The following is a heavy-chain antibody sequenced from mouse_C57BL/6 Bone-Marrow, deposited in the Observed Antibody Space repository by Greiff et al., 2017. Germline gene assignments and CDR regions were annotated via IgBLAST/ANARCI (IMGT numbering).Heavy chain of an antibody. V-gene: IGHV1-52*01. CDR3: ARMGYYYGSSRSWGNY. D-gene: IGHD1-1*01. CDR2: IDPSASET. Sequence: QVQLQQPGAELVRPGSSVKLSCKASGYTFTSYWMHWVKQRPIQGLEWIGNIDPSASETHYNQKFKDKATLTVDKSSSTAYMQLSSLTSEDSAVYYCARMGYYYGSSRSWGNYWGQGTTLTVSS. CDR1: GYTFTSYW. J-gene: IGHJ2*01.